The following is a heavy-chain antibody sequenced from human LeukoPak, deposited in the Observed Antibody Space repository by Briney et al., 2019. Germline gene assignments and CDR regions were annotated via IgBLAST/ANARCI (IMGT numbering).Heavy chain of an antibody. CDR1: GFTFSSYW. CDR2: INTDGSST. V-gene: IGHV3-74*01. CDR3: AMIAVAGPPDH. J-gene: IGHJ4*02. Sequence: GGSLRLSCAASGFTFSSYWMHWVRQAPGKGLVWVSRINTDGSSTSYADSVKGRFTISRDNAKNTLYLQMNSLRAEDTAVYYCAMIAVAGPPDHWGQGTLVPVSA. D-gene: IGHD6-19*01.